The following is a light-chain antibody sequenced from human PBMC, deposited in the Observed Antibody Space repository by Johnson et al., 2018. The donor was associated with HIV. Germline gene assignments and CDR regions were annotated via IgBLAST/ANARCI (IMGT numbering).Light chain of an antibody. J-gene: IGLJ1*01. V-gene: IGLV1-51*02. CDR1: ISNIESYF. CDR2: EDN. CDR3: GIWDSSLRTAF. Sequence: QSVLTQPPSVSAAPGQKVTISCSGNISNIESYFVSWYQQLPGAAPTLLIYEDNKRPSGIPDRFSGSKYGATATLGITGLQTGDEADYYCGIWDSSLRTAFFGTGTKVTVL.